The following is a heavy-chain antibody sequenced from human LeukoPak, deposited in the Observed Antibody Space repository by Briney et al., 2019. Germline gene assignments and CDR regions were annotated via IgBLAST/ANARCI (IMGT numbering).Heavy chain of an antibody. CDR1: GGSFSDYY. V-gene: IGHV4-34*01. Sequence: SETLSLTCSDYGGSFSDYYWIWIRQSPGMGLQWIGEISHSGSTNYNPSLKSRLTMSVDTSKNQFSLKLSSVAAADTAVYYCARDGYSFGRGFDPWGQGTLVTVAS. J-gene: IGHJ5*02. CDR2: ISHSGST. D-gene: IGHD5-18*01. CDR3: ARDGYSFGRGFDP.